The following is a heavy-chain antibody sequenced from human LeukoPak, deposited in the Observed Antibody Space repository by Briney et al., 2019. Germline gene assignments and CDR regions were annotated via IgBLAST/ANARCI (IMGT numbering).Heavy chain of an antibody. V-gene: IGHV4-34*01. CDR1: GGSFSGYY. CDR2: INHSGST. D-gene: IGHD5-24*01. CDR3: AIPAAGMASYYFDY. J-gene: IGHJ4*02. Sequence: SETLSLTCAVYGGSFSGYYWSWIRQPPGKGLEWIGEINHSGSTNYNSSLKSRVTISVDTSKNQFSLKLSSVTAADTAVYYCAIPAAGMASYYFDYWGQGTLVTVSS.